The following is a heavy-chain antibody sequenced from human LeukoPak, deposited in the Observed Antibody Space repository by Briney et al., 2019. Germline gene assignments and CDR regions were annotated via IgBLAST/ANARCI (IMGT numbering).Heavy chain of an antibody. CDR1: GGSFSGYY. V-gene: IGHV4-34*01. D-gene: IGHD6-6*01. J-gene: IGHJ4*01. Sequence: PSETLSLTCAVYGGSFSGYYWSWIRQPPGKGLGWVGDIKHSGSPNYNPFLKSRVTISVDPSKNQFSLKLSSVTAADTAVYYCARGGQLVRVGGYWGHGTLVTASS. CDR2: IKHSGSP. CDR3: ARGGQLVRVGGY.